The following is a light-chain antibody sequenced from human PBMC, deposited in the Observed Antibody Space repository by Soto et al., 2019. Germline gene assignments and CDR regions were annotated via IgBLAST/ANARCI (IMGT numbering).Light chain of an antibody. CDR3: QQYNNSAGP. J-gene: IGKJ1*01. V-gene: IGKV3-15*01. CDR1: QSVSSK. Sequence: EIVLTQSPGTLSVSPGERATLSCRASQSVSSKLAWYQQKPGQAPRLLFYGASTGATGIPARFSGSGSETEFTLSISSLQSEDFAVYYCQQYNNSAGPFGQGTKVEIK. CDR2: GAS.